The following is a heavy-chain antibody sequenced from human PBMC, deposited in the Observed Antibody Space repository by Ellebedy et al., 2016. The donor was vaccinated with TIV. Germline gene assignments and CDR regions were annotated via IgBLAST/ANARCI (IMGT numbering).Heavy chain of an antibody. CDR1: GYNCISYW. V-gene: IGHV5-51*01. J-gene: IGHJ4*02. D-gene: IGHD6-19*01. CDR2: IYPGDSDT. CDR3: ARGNRGSGWYWDY. Sequence: GESLKISCKGSGYNCISYWIGWVRQMPGKGLEWMGYIYPGDSDTRYSPSFQGQVTISVDKSISTAYLQWSSLKASDTAIYYCARGNRGSGWYWDYWGQGTLVTVSS.